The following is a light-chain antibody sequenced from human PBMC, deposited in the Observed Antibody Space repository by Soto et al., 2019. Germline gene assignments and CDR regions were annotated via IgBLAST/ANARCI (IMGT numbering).Light chain of an antibody. J-gene: IGLJ3*02. CDR3: CSYARSSTNRV. Sequence: QSALTQPASVSGSPGQSISISCTGTSSDVGNYNLVSWYQQHPGKAPKLMIYEVSKRPSGVSNRFSGSKSGNTASLTISGLQAEDEANYYCCSYARSSTNRVSGGGTKHTVL. CDR1: SSDVGNYNL. V-gene: IGLV2-23*02. CDR2: EVS.